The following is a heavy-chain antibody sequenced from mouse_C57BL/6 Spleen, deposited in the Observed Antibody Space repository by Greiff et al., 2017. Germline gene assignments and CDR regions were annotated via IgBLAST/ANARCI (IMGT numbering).Heavy chain of an antibody. CDR3: VRHGGYYLDY. J-gene: IGHJ2*01. CDR1: GFSFNTYA. Sequence: EVQLVESGGGLVQPKGSLKLSCAASGFSFNTYAMNWVGQAPGKGLEWVARIRSKSNNYATYYADSVKDRFTISRDDSESMLYLQMNNLKTEDTAMYYCVRHGGYYLDYWGQGTTLTVSA. V-gene: IGHV10-1*01. D-gene: IGHD1-1*02. CDR2: IRSKSNNYAT.